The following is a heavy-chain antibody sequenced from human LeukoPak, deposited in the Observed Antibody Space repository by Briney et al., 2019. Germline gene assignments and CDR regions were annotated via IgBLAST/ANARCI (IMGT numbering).Heavy chain of an antibody. D-gene: IGHD6-13*01. Sequence: SETLSLTCAVYGGSFSGYYWSWIRQPPGKGLEWIGEIYHSGSTNYNPSLKSRVTISVDTSKNQFSLKLSSVTAADTAVYYCASRSLQQQLAYWGQGTLVTVSS. CDR2: IYHSGST. V-gene: IGHV4-34*01. J-gene: IGHJ4*02. CDR1: GGSFSGYY. CDR3: ASRSLQQQLAY.